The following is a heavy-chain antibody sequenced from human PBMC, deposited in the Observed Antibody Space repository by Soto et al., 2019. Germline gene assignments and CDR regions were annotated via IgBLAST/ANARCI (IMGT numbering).Heavy chain of an antibody. CDR1: GGPISRNSYY. CDR3: ARDLDQDYYDSNGYYSSDY. Sequence: TPSPTCPVSGGPISRNSYYWGWIRPPPGKGLEWIGSIYYSGSTYYNPSLKSRVTISVDTSKNQFSLKLSSVTAADTAVYYCARDLDQDYYDSNGYYSSDYWGQGTLVTVSS. V-gene: IGHV4-39*02. CDR2: IYYSGST. D-gene: IGHD3-22*01. J-gene: IGHJ4*02.